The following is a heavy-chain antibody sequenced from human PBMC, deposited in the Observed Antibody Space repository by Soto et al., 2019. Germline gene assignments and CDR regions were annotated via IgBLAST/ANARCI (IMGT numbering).Heavy chain of an antibody. CDR2: ISAYNGNT. Sequence: QVQLVQSGAEVKKPGASVKVSCKASGYTFTSYGIRWVRQAPGQGLEWMGWISAYNGNTNYAQKLQGRVTMTTDTSTSTAYMELRSLRSDDTAVYYCARDLDCSGGSCYSHYYYYMDVWGKGTTVTVSS. V-gene: IGHV1-18*01. CDR3: ARDLDCSGGSCYSHYYYYMDV. CDR1: GYTFTSYG. J-gene: IGHJ6*03. D-gene: IGHD2-15*01.